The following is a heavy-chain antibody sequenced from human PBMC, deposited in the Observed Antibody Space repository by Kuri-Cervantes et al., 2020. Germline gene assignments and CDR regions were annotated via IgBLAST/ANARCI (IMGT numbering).Heavy chain of an antibody. CDR2: IRYDETKK. Sequence: GGSLRLSCEASGFRFSSYGMHWVRQGPDKGLEWVAYIRYDETKKHYGDSVKGRFAISRDNSKNTLYLQMNSLRTEDTAVYYCARIPRGYSGYDDYYYIDVWGKGTTVTVSS. CDR1: GFRFSSYG. D-gene: IGHD5-12*01. V-gene: IGHV3-30*02. CDR3: ARIPRGYSGYDDYYYIDV. J-gene: IGHJ6*03.